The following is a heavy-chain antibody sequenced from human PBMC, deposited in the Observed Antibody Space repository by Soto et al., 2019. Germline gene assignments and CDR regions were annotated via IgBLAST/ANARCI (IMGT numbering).Heavy chain of an antibody. CDR1: GYTLTELS. CDR3: ATTPDGDYDILTGYPNWFDP. V-gene: IGHV1-24*01. CDR2: FDPEDGET. J-gene: IGHJ5*02. Sequence: ASVKVSCKVSGYTLTELSMHWVRQAPGKGLEWMGGFDPEDGETIYAQKFQGRVTMTEDTSTDTAYMELSSLRSEDTAVYYCATTPDGDYDILTGYPNWFDPWGQGTLVTVSS. D-gene: IGHD3-9*01.